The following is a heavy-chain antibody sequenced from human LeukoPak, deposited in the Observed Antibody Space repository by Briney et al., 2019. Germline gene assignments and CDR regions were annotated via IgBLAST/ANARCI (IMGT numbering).Heavy chain of an antibody. V-gene: IGHV1-69*01. J-gene: IGHJ4*02. D-gene: IGHD3-22*01. Sequence: VASVKVSCTASGGTFSSYAISWVRQAPGQGLEWMGGIIPIFGTANYAQKFQGRVTITADESTSTAYMGLSSLRSEDTAVYYCARTPHYYDSSGYYYWGQGTLVTVSS. CDR1: GGTFSSYA. CDR3: ARTPHYYDSSGYYY. CDR2: IIPIFGTA.